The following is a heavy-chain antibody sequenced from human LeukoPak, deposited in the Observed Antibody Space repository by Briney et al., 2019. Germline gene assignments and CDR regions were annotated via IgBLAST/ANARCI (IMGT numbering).Heavy chain of an antibody. CDR2: ISAYNGNT. Sequence: ASVKVSCKASGYTFTSNGISWVRQAPGQGLEWMGWISAYNGNTNYAQRLRGRVTMTTDTSTSTAYMELRSLRSDDTAVYYCARDHGSFGVVINDAFDIWGQGTMVTVSS. J-gene: IGHJ3*02. CDR1: GYTFTSNG. V-gene: IGHV1-18*01. D-gene: IGHD3-3*01. CDR3: ARDHGSFGVVINDAFDI.